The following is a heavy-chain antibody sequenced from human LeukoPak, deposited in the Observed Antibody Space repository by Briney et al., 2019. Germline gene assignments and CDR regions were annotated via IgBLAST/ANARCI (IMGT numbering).Heavy chain of an antibody. D-gene: IGHD6-13*01. CDR1: GYTFTGYY. CDR2: INPNSGGT. J-gene: IGHJ4*02. CDR3: ASLLAWGIAAAGTNENY. V-gene: IGHV1-2*06. Sequence: ASVKVSCKASGYTFTGYYMHWVRQAPGQGLEWMGRINPNSGGTNYAQKFQGRVTMTRDTSISTAYMELSRLRSDDTAVYYCASLLAWGIAAAGTNENYWGQGTLVTVSS.